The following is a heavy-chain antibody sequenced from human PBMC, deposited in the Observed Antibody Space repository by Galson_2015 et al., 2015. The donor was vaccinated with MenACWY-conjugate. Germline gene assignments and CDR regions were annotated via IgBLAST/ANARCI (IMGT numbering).Heavy chain of an antibody. Sequence: SLRLSCAASGFIFSSYAMNWVRQAPGKGLEWVSALSNSGETTYYADSVKGRFTISRDNSKNTLYLQMNSLRVEDTALYYCVKGGGAAPRPYGVDVWGQGTTVTVSS. D-gene: IGHD6-13*01. CDR3: VKGGGAAPRPYGVDV. CDR1: GFIFSSYA. J-gene: IGHJ6*02. CDR2: LSNSGETT. V-gene: IGHV3-23*01.